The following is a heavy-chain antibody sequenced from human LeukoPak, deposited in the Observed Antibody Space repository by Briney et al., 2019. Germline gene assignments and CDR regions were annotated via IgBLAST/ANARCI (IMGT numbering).Heavy chain of an antibody. CDR1: GYTFTDYS. CDR3: ARNPPTTVVMGDDY. D-gene: IGHD4-23*01. CDR2: INPNSGGT. Sequence: ASVKVSCKASGYTFTDYSINWVRQAPGQGLEWMGWINPNSGGTNYAQKFQGRVTMTRDTSISTAYMELSRLRSDDTAVYYCARNPPTTVVMGDDYWGQGTLVTVSS. V-gene: IGHV1-2*02. J-gene: IGHJ4*02.